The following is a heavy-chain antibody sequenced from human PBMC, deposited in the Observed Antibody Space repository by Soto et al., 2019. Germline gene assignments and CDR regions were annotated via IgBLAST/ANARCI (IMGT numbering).Heavy chain of an antibody. CDR3: ATHKDYGYYYFDY. V-gene: IGHV3-23*01. D-gene: IGHD4-17*01. J-gene: IGHJ4*02. CDR2: ISGSGGST. Sequence: PLGVLRLSCAASGFTFSSYAMSWVRQAPGKGLEWVSAISGSGGSTYYADSVKGRFTISRDNSKNTLYLQMNSLRAEDTAVYYCATHKDYGYYYFDYWGQGTLVTVSS. CDR1: GFTFSSYA.